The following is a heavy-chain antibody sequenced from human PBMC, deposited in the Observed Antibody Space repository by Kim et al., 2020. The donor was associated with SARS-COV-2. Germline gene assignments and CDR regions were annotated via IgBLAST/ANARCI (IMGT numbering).Heavy chain of an antibody. CDR3: ARQTSSIAARRYYYGMDV. CDR2: ISSSSSYI. Sequence: GGSLRLSCAASGFTFSSYSMNWVRQAPGKGLEWVSSISSSSSYIYYADSVKGRFTISRDNAKNSLYLQMNSLRAEDTAVYYCARQTSSIAARRYYYGMDVWGQGTTVTVSS. D-gene: IGHD6-6*01. V-gene: IGHV3-21*01. J-gene: IGHJ6*02. CDR1: GFTFSSYS.